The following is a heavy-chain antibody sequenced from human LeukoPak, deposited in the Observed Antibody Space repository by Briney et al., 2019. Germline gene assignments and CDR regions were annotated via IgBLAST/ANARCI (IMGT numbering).Heavy chain of an antibody. D-gene: IGHD6-13*01. Sequence: SETLSLTCAVYGGSFSGYYWSWIRQPPGKGLEWIGEINHSGSTNYNPSLKSRVTISVDTSKNQFSLKLSSVTAAVTAVYYCARGLYSSSWYGYWGQGTLVTVSS. CDR1: GGSFSGYY. CDR3: ARGLYSSSWYGY. J-gene: IGHJ4*02. CDR2: INHSGST. V-gene: IGHV4-34*01.